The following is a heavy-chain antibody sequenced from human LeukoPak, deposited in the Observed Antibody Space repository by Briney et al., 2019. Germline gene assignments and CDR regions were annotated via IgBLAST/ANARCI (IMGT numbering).Heavy chain of an antibody. Sequence: ASVKVSCKASGYTFTSYYMHWVRQAPGQGLEWMGIINPSGGSTSYAQKFQGRVTMTRDTSTSTVYMELSSLRSEDTAVYYCARDQNYYDSSGYFDYWGQGTLVTVSS. D-gene: IGHD3-22*01. J-gene: IGHJ4*02. CDR3: ARDQNYYDSSGYFDY. V-gene: IGHV1-46*01. CDR2: INPSGGST. CDR1: GYTFTSYY.